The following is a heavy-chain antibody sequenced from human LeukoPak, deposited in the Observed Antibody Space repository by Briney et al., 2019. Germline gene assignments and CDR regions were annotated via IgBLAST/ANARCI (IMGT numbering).Heavy chain of an antibody. V-gene: IGHV4-34*01. D-gene: IGHD3-3*01. CDR1: GGSFSDYN. CDR3: ASGIRDYDFWRGYLNKRFDP. J-gene: IGHJ5*02. CDR2: IKQSGST. Sequence: SETLSLTCGVFGGSFSDYNWSWLRQPPGKGLEWTGEIKQSGSTNYNPSLKSRVTISVDTSKNQLSLKLSSVTAADTAVYYCASGIRDYDFWRGYLNKRFDPWGQGTLVTVSS.